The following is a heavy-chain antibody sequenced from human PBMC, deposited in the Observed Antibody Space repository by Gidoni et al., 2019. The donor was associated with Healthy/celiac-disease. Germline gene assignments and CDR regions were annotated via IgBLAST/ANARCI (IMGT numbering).Heavy chain of an antibody. CDR3: ARGNPLRRSSGIYYFDY. V-gene: IGHV1-2*04. CDR1: GYPFTGYY. J-gene: IGHJ4*02. D-gene: IGHD6-13*01. CDR2: INPNSGGT. Sequence: QVQLVQSGAEVKKPAASVKVSCKASGYPFTGYYMHWVRQAPGQGLEWMGWINPNSGGTNYAQKCQGWVTMTRDTSISTAYMELSRLRSDDTAVYYCARGNPLRRSSGIYYFDYWGQGTLVTVSS.